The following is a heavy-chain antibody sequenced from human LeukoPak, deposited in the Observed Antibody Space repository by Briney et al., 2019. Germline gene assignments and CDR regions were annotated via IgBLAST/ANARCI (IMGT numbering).Heavy chain of an antibody. D-gene: IGHD4-11*01. Sequence: GGSLRLSCAASGFTLSSSWMLWVRQTPGKGLVWVSHIKNDASITNYADTVKGRFTISRDNAKNTLYLQMNSLRAEDTAVYYCARLQGSFWYFDLWGLGTLVTVSS. J-gene: IGHJ2*01. CDR1: GFTLSSSW. V-gene: IGHV3-74*01. CDR2: IKNDASIT. CDR3: ARLQGSFWYFDL.